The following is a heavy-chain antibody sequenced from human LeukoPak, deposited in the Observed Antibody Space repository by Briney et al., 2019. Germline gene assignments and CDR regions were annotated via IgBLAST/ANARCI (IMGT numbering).Heavy chain of an antibody. CDR2: IRFDGSNT. Sequence: WGSLRLSCAASGFTVSSNYISWIRQVPGKGLEWVTFIRFDGSNTYYSDSVKGRFTISRDNSKNTLYLQMNSLRVEDTAVYYCAQGHSHTAMYFWGQGTLVTVSS. J-gene: IGHJ4*02. CDR3: AQGHSHTAMYF. D-gene: IGHD5-18*01. V-gene: IGHV3-30*02. CDR1: GFTVSSNY.